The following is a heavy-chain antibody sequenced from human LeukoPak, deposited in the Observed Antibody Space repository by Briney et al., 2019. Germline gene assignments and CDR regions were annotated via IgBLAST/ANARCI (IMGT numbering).Heavy chain of an antibody. J-gene: IGHJ6*02. CDR2: IYYSGST. CDR3: ARLEQWLDYYYYYGMDV. D-gene: IGHD6-19*01. CDR1: GGSISSYY. Sequence: PSETLSLTCTVSGGSISSYYWSWIRQPPGKGLEWIGYIYYSGSTNYNPSLKSRVTISVDTSKNQFSLKLSSVTAADTAVYYYARLEQWLDYYYYYGMDVWGQGTTVTVSS. V-gene: IGHV4-59*08.